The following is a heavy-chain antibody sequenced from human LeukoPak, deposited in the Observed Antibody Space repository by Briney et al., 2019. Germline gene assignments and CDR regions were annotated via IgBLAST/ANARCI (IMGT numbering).Heavy chain of an antibody. Sequence: ASVKVSCKASGYTFTIYGISWVRQAPGQGLEWMGWISAYNGNTNYAQKLQGRVTMTTDTSTSTAYMELRSLRSDDTAVYYCAKDRVVEGYSSGWSAFYYYNGLDVWGQGTTVTVSS. D-gene: IGHD6-19*01. CDR3: AKDRVVEGYSSGWSAFYYYNGLDV. CDR1: GYTFTIYG. CDR2: ISAYNGNT. V-gene: IGHV1-18*01. J-gene: IGHJ6*02.